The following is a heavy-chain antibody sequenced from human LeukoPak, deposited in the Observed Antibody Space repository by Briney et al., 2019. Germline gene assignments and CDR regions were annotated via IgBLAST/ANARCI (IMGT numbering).Heavy chain of an antibody. CDR2: ISYDGSNK. CDR1: GFTFSSYG. D-gene: IGHD4-23*01. J-gene: IGHJ3*02. V-gene: IGHV3-30*18. Sequence: PGRSLRLSCAASGFTFSSYGMHWVRQAPGKGLEWVAVISYDGSNKYYADSVKGRFTISRDNSKNTLYLQMNSLRAEDTAVYYCAKDSSAYGGPDAFDIWGQGTMVTVSS. CDR3: AKDSSAYGGPDAFDI.